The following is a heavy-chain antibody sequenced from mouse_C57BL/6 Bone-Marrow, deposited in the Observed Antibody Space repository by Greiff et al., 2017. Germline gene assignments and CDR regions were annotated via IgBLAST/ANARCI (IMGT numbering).Heavy chain of an antibody. V-gene: IGHV1-22*01. D-gene: IGHD2-2*01. CDR3: ANDLLWLRRYYYAMDY. Sequence: EVQLQQSGPELVKPGASVKMSCKASGYTFTDYNMHWVKQSHGKSLEWIGYLNPNNGGTSYNQKFKGKATLTVNKSSSTAYMELRSLTSEDSAVYYCANDLLWLRRYYYAMDYWGQGTSVTVSS. J-gene: IGHJ4*01. CDR2: LNPNNGGT. CDR1: GYTFTDYN.